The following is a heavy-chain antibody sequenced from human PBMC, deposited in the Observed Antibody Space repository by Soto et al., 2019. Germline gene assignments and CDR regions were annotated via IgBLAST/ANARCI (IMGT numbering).Heavy chain of an antibody. CDR3: ARSIGGSSWDPPDY. CDR2: LANDGTTQ. V-gene: IGHV3-30*03. D-gene: IGHD6-13*01. J-gene: IGHJ4*02. CDR1: GFTFNGYG. Sequence: QVHLVESGGGVVQPGGSLRLSCAASGFTFNGYGMHWVRQSPGEGLEWLAVLANDGTTQYYADSVKGRFTISRDNSKNTLYLQLDSLRPDDTAVYYCARSIGGSSWDPPDYWGQGTLVTVSS.